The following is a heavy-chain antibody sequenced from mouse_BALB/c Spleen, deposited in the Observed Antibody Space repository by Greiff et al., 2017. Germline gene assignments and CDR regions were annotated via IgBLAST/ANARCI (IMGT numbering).Heavy chain of an antibody. V-gene: IGHV5-4*02. CDR2: ISDGGSYT. D-gene: IGHD1-1*01. CDR3: ARDNYYGSPAWFAY. J-gene: IGHJ3*01. Sequence: EVQLVESGGGLVKPGGSLKLSCAASGFTFSDYYMYWVRQTPEKRLEWVATISDGGSYTYYPDSVKGRFTISRDNAKNNLYLQMSSLKSEDTAMYYCARDNYYGSPAWFAYWGQGTLVTVSA. CDR1: GFTFSDYY.